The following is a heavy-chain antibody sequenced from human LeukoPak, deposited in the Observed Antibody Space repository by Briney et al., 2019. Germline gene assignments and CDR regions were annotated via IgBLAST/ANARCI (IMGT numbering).Heavy chain of an antibody. Sequence: GGSLRLSCAVSGFTFSSYEMNWVRQAPGKGLEWVSYISSSGSTIYYADSVKGRFTISRDNAKNSLYLQMNSLRAEDTAVYYCARGSGYSNYYFDYWGQGTLVTVSS. D-gene: IGHD3-22*01. CDR1: GFTFSSYE. V-gene: IGHV3-48*03. CDR3: ARGSGYSNYYFDY. CDR2: ISSSGSTI. J-gene: IGHJ4*02.